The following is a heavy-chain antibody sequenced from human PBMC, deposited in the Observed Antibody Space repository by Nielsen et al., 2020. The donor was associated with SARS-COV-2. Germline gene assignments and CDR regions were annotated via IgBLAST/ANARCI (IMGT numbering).Heavy chain of an antibody. CDR1: GGSFSGYY. CDR3: ARGRGTTGTTDFYYYGMDV. Sequence: SETLSLTCAVYGGSFSGYYWSWIRQPPGKGLEWIGEINHSGSTNYNPSLKSRVTISVDTSKNQFSLKLGSVTAADTAVYYCARGRGTTGTTDFYYYGMDVWGQGTTVTVSS. CDR2: INHSGST. D-gene: IGHD1-1*01. J-gene: IGHJ6*02. V-gene: IGHV4-34*01.